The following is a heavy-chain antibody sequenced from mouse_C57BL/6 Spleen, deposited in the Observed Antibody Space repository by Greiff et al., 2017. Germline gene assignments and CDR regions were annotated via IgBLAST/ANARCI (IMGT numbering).Heavy chain of an antibody. Sequence: LQESGPELVKPGASVKISCKASGYAFSSSWMNWVKQRPGKGLEWIGRIYPGDGDTNYNGKFKGKATLTADKSSSTAYMQLSSLTSEDSAVYFCAREGGNYGSSFYWYFDVWGTGTTVTVSS. J-gene: IGHJ1*03. CDR1: GYAFSSSW. CDR3: AREGGNYGSSFYWYFDV. V-gene: IGHV1-82*01. CDR2: IYPGDGDT. D-gene: IGHD1-1*01.